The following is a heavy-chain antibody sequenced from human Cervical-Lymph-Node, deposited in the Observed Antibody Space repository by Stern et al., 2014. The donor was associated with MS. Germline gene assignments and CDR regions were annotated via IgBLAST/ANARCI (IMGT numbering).Heavy chain of an antibody. CDR1: GSSVSANY. J-gene: IGHJ5*02. CDR3: TREMAARRFDP. Sequence: EVQLEESGGALVQPGGSLRLSCTASGSSVSANYMTWVRQAPGRGLEWVSLIYSGSITHYADSVKGRFFTSRDNSQNTLYLQMNSLRVEDTAVYYCTREMAARRFDPWGQGTLVMVSS. CDR2: IYSGSIT. V-gene: IGHV3-66*01. D-gene: IGHD5-24*01.